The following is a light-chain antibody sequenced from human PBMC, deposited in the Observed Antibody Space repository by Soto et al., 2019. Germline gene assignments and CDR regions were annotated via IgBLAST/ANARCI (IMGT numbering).Light chain of an antibody. CDR3: QQYNSYSWT. J-gene: IGKJ1*01. V-gene: IGKV3-15*01. CDR1: QSVSSN. CDR2: GAS. Sequence: EIVMTQSPATLSVSPGERATLSCRASQSVSSNLAWYQQKPGQAPRLLIYGASTRATGIPARFSGSGSGTEFTLTISSLHSDDFATYYCQQYNSYSWTFGQGTKVDIK.